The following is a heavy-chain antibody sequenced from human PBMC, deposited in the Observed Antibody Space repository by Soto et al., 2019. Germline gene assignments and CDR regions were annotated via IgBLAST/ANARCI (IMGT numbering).Heavy chain of an antibody. D-gene: IGHD6-19*01. CDR2: VYYSGST. CDR3: ASEIAVAGHEGYFQH. Sequence: SETLSLTCTVSGGSISSGDYYWSWIRQPPGKGPEWIGYVYYSGSTNYNPSLKSRVTISVDTSKNQFSLKLSSVTAADTAVYYCASEIAVAGHEGYFQHWGQGTLVTVSS. J-gene: IGHJ1*01. V-gene: IGHV4-61*08. CDR1: GGSISSGDYY.